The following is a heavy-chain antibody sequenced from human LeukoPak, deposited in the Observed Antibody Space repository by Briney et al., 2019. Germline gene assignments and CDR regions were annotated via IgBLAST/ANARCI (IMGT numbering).Heavy chain of an antibody. D-gene: IGHD3-3*01. CDR1: GYTFTRYD. V-gene: IGHV1-8*01. CDR3: ARGLGDFWSGYYTDGFVD. J-gene: IGHJ4*02. CDR2: MNPNSGNT. Sequence: ASVKVSCKASGYTFTRYDINWVRQATGQGLEWMGWMNPNSGNTGYAQKFQGRVTMTRNTSISTAYMELSSLRSEDTAVYYCARGLGDFWSGYYTDGFVDWGQGTLVTVSS.